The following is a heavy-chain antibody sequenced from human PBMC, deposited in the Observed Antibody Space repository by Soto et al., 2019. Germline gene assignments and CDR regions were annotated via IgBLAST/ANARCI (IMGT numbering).Heavy chain of an antibody. Sequence: GGSLRLSCAASASIFKGHGMHWVRQAPGKGLEWVAIIRYDGSDEHYGDSVKGRFTISRDNSKNTPYLQMNSLRAEDTAVYYCARDPLGYYYDSSGYRNDAFDIWGQGTMVTV. CDR2: IRYDGSDE. J-gene: IGHJ3*02. CDR1: ASIFKGHG. V-gene: IGHV3-33*08. CDR3: ARDPLGYYYDSSGYRNDAFDI. D-gene: IGHD3-22*01.